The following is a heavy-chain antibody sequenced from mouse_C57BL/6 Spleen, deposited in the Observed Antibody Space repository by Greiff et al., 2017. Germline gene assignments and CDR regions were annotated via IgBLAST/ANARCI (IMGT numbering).Heavy chain of an antibody. CDR1: GYTFTSYW. Sequence: QVQLQQPGAELVRPGSSVKLSCKASGYTFTSYWMDWVKQRPGQGLEWIGNIYPSDSETHYNQKFKDKATFTVDKSSSTAYMQLSSLTSEDSAVYYCARDPGFDYWGQGTTLTVSS. V-gene: IGHV1-61*01. CDR3: ARDPGFDY. J-gene: IGHJ2*01. D-gene: IGHD4-1*01. CDR2: IYPSDSET.